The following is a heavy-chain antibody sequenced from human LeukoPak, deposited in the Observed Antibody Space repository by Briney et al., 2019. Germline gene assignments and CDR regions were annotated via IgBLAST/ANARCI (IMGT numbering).Heavy chain of an antibody. CDR2: IRSKVYGETT. V-gene: IGHV3-49*03. CDR1: GFTFGDYA. CDR3: ARDWEAYCGGYCFSDV. D-gene: IGHD2-21*02. J-gene: IGHJ4*02. Sequence: GGSLRLSCTASGFTFGDYAMSWFRQAPGKGLEWVGFIRSKVYGETTEYAASVKGRFTISRDDSKTITYLQMNSLKNEDTAVYYCARDWEAYCGGYCFSDVWGQGTLVTVSS.